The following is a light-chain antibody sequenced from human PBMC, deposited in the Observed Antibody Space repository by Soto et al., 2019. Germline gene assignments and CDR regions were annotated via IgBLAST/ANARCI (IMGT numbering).Light chain of an antibody. Sequence: EIVLTQSPATLSLSPGERATLSCRASQSVSSYLAWYQQKPGQAPRLLIYDASNRATGIPARFSRSGSGTDFTLTISSLEPEDFEVYYCQERGSWPRTFSKATKVEIE. CDR2: DAS. J-gene: IGKJ1*01. V-gene: IGKV3-11*01. CDR1: QSVSSY. CDR3: QERGSWPRT.